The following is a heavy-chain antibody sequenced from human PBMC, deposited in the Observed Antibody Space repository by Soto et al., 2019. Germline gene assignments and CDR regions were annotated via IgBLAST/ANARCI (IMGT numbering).Heavy chain of an antibody. CDR3: ARDPAHSSSWYRRGFDY. CDR1: GYTFTSYG. V-gene: IGHV1-18*04. Sequence: ASVKVSCKASGYTFTSYGISWVRQAPGQGLEWMGWISAYNGNTNYAQKLQGRFTMTTDTSTSTAYMELRSLRSDDTAVYYCARDPAHSSSWYRRGFDYWGQGTLVTVSS. CDR2: ISAYNGNT. D-gene: IGHD6-13*01. J-gene: IGHJ4*02.